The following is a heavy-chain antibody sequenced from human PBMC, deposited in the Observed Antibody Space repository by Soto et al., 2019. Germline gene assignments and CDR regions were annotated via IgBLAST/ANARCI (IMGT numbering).Heavy chain of an antibody. D-gene: IGHD3-22*01. CDR3: ESRRSTGYSPLDY. CDR2: IYYSGST. J-gene: IGHJ4*02. V-gene: IGHV4-39*01. Sequence: PSETLSLTCTVSGGSISSSNYHWDWIRQPPGKGLEWIGSIYYSGSTYYNPSLKSRVTISVDTSKNQFSLKLTSVTATDTAVYHCESRRSTGYSPLDYGGQGTLVTVSS. CDR1: GGSISSSNYH.